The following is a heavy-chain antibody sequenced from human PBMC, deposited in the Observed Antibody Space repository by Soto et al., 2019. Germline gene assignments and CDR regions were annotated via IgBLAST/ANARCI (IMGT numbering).Heavy chain of an antibody. CDR2: IYYSGST. CDR3: ARDFHYGSGSYFLI. D-gene: IGHD3-10*01. CDR1: GGSISSGGYY. J-gene: IGHJ4*02. Sequence: SETLSLTCTVSGGSISSGGYYWSWIRQHPGKGLEWIGYIYYSGSTYYNPSLKSRVTISVDTSKNQFSLKLSSVTAADTAVYYCARDFHYGSGSYFLIWGQGTLVTVSS. V-gene: IGHV4-31*03.